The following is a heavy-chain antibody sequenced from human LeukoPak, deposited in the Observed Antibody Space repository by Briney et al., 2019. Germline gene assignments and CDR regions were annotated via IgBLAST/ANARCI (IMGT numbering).Heavy chain of an antibody. D-gene: IGHD4-17*01. CDR3: ARRGYGDYAPFDY. Sequence: PGRSLRLSCAVFGFTVSSNYMTWVRQAPGKGLEWVSVIYSGGSTYYADSVKGRFTISRDNSKNTLYLQMNSLRAEDTAVYYCARRGYGDYAPFDYWGQGTLVTVSS. CDR1: GFTVSSNY. V-gene: IGHV3-66*04. CDR2: IYSGGST. J-gene: IGHJ4*02.